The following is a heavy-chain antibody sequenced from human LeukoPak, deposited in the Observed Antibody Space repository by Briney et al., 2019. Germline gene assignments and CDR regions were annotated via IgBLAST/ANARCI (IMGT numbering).Heavy chain of an antibody. J-gene: IGHJ4*02. CDR1: GFTFSSYA. V-gene: IGHV3-23*01. CDR2: ISGSGGST. D-gene: IGHD1-20*01. Sequence: GGSLRLSCAASGFTFSSYAMSWVRQAPGKGLEWVSAISGSGGSTYYADSVKGRFTISRDSSMDTLYLQMNSLTVEDTAVYYCAKLPSGRITASLYYFDSWGQGALVTVSS. CDR3: AKLPSGRITASLYYFDS.